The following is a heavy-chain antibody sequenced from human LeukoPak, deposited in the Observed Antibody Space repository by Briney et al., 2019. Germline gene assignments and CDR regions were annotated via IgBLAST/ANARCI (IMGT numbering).Heavy chain of an antibody. V-gene: IGHV4-59*02. D-gene: IGHD1-20*01. CDR2: IYYSGST. CDR1: GDSVSTYY. J-gene: IGHJ4*02. Sequence: SETLSLACTVSGDSVSTYYWSWIRQFPGKGLEWIGYIYYSGSTNYNPSLRSRVTISQDTSTNQISLTLKSVTAADTALCYCARDVTGTGLLRDYWGQGTLVTVSS. CDR3: ARDVTGTGLLRDY.